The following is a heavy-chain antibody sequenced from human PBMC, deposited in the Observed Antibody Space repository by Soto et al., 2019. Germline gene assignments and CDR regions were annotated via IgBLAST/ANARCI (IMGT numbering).Heavy chain of an antibody. V-gene: IGHV3-23*01. CDR1: GFTFSSYA. CDR3: AKDNDSPSNYDYVWGALDY. CDR2: ISGSGGST. D-gene: IGHD3-16*01. J-gene: IGHJ4*02. Sequence: GGSLRLSCAASGFTFSSYAMSWVRQAPGKGLEWVSAISGSGGSTYYADSVKGRFTISRDNSKNTLYLQMNSLRAEDTAVYYCAKDNDSPSNYDYVWGALDYWGQGTLVTVSS.